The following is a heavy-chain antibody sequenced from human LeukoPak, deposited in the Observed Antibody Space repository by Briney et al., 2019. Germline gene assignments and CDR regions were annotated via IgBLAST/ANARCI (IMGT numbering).Heavy chain of an antibody. D-gene: IGHD3-9*01. Sequence: GGSLRLSCAASGFTFSNYAMIWVRQTPGRGLEWVSAISGSGGSTYYADSVKGRFTISRDNSKNTLYLQMNSLRAEDTAVYYCAKREMYDILTGYYFGMDVWGQGTTVIVSS. V-gene: IGHV3-23*01. CDR3: AKREMYDILTGYYFGMDV. CDR2: ISGSGGST. J-gene: IGHJ6*02. CDR1: GFTFSNYA.